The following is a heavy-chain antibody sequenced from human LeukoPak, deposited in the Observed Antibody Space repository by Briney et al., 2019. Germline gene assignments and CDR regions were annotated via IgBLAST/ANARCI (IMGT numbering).Heavy chain of an antibody. CDR3: AREWGLIAVAGGPGY. CDR2: IWYDGQNK. CDR1: GFTFSNYG. J-gene: IGHJ4*02. V-gene: IGHV3-33*01. D-gene: IGHD6-19*01. Sequence: PGRSLRLSCAASGFTFSNYGMHWVRQAPGKGLEWVALIWYDGQNKYYADSVKGRFNISRDNSKSTLFLQMNDLRAEDTALYFCAREWGLIAVAGGPGYWGQGTPVTVSS.